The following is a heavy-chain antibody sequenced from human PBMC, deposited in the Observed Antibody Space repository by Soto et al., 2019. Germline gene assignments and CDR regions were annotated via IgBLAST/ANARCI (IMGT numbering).Heavy chain of an antibody. D-gene: IGHD6-13*01. V-gene: IGHV1-2*04. CDR2: INPNSGGT. J-gene: IGHJ6*02. CDR3: ASCSSSWSRQPNRWCYYGMDV. Sequence: GASVKVSCKASGYTFTGYYMHWVRQAPGQGLEWMGWINPNSGGTNYAQKFQGWVTMTRDTSISTAYMELSRLRSDDTAVYYCASCSSSWSRQPNRWCYYGMDVWGQGTTVTVSS. CDR1: GYTFTGYY.